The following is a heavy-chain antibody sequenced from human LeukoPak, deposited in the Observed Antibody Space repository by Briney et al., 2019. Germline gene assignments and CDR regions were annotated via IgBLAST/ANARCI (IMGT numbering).Heavy chain of an antibody. D-gene: IGHD2-8*02. CDR3: AKKIGTGPGHNWFDP. V-gene: IGHV3-23*01. J-gene: IGHJ5*02. Sequence: GGSLRLSCAASGFTFSSYAMNWVRQAPGKGLEWVSSISGSGGSTYYADSVKGRFTISRESSKNTLYLQMNSLRAEDTAVYYCAKKIGTGPGHNWFDPWGQGTLVAVSS. CDR1: GFTFSSYA. CDR2: ISGSGGST.